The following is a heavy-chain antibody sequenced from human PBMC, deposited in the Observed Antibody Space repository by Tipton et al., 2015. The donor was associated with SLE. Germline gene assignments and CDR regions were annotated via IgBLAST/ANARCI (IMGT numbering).Heavy chain of an antibody. J-gene: IGHJ3*02. Sequence: TLSLTCTVSGGSISSGNYYWSWIRQPPGKGLEWIGYIYYSGSTNYNPSLKSRVTISVDTSKNQFSLKLSSVTAADTAVYYCARGGFGVTMIVGDAFDIWGQGTMVTVSS. D-gene: IGHD3-22*01. CDR3: ARGGFGVTMIVGDAFDI. V-gene: IGHV4-61*01. CDR1: GGSISSGNYY. CDR2: IYYSGST.